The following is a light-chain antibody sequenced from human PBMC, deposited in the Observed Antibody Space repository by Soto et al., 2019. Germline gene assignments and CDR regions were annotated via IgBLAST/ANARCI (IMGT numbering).Light chain of an antibody. CDR2: GAS. Sequence: EIVVTQSPGILSVSPGERATLSCRASQSVSRNLAWYQQKPGQAPTLLIYGASTRATGIPARFTGSGSGTEFTLTISSLQSEDFGVYYCQEYSKWPLFTFGPGTKVDIK. CDR3: QEYSKWPLFT. V-gene: IGKV3-15*01. J-gene: IGKJ3*01. CDR1: QSVSRN.